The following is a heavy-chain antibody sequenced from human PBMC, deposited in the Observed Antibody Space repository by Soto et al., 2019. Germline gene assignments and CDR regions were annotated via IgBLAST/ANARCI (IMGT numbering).Heavy chain of an antibody. D-gene: IGHD1-26*01. CDR1: GGTFSSYT. CDR2: IIPILGIA. CDR3: ARSDKKGDTGGPTGNYYYYGMDV. Sequence: HVQLVQSGAEVKKPGSSVKVSCTASGGTFSSYTISWVRQAPGQGLEWMGRIIPILGIANYAQKFQGRVTITADKSTSTAYMELSSLRSEDTAVYYCARSDKKGDTGGPTGNYYYYGMDVWVQGTTVTVSS. V-gene: IGHV1-69*02. J-gene: IGHJ6*02.